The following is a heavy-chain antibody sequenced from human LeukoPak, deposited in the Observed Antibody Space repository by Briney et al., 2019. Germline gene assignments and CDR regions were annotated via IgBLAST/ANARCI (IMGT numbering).Heavy chain of an antibody. CDR2: FSGSSSST. CDR1: GFTFSNYA. Sequence: PGGSLRLSCAASGFTFSNYAMSWVRQAPGRGLEWVSTFSGSSSSTYYAASVKGRFTISRDNSKNTLYLQMNSLRVGDTAVYYCAKRAGTGTKHFDYWGQGALVTVSS. CDR3: AKRAGTGTKHFDY. V-gene: IGHV3-23*01. D-gene: IGHD1-1*01. J-gene: IGHJ4*02.